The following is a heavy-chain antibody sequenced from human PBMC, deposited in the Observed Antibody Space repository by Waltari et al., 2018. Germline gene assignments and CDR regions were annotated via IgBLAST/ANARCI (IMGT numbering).Heavy chain of an antibody. Sequence: QVQLVQSGAEVKKPGASVKVSCKASGYTFTSYAMHWVRQAPGQRLEWMGWINAGNGNTKDSQKFQGRVTITRDTSASTAYMELSSLRSEDTAVYYCARAMDIVVVPVTEGWFDPWGQGTLVTVSS. CDR2: INAGNGNT. V-gene: IGHV1-3*01. J-gene: IGHJ5*02. CDR3: ARAMDIVVVPVTEGWFDP. D-gene: IGHD2-2*03. CDR1: GYTFTSYA.